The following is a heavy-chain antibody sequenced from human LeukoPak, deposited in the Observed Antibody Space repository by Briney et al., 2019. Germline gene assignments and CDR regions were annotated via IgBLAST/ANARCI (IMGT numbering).Heavy chain of an antibody. V-gene: IGHV1-18*04. Sequence: GASVKVSCKASGYIFTDYYMHWVRQAPGQGLEWMGWISAYNGNTNYAQKLQGRVTMTTDTSTSTAYMELRSLRSDDTAVYYCAREDSSGWSVYFDYWGQGTLVTVSS. CDR3: AREDSSGWSVYFDY. CDR2: ISAYNGNT. J-gene: IGHJ4*02. D-gene: IGHD6-13*01. CDR1: GYIFTDYY.